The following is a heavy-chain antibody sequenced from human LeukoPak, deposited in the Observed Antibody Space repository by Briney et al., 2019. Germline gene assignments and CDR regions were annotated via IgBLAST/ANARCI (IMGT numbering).Heavy chain of an antibody. V-gene: IGHV3-7*01. Sequence: GGSLRLSCAASGFTFSSYWMSWVRRAPGKGLEWVANVKHDGSEKFYVDSVKGRFTISRDNAKNSLYLQMNSLRAEDTAVYYCARDAWKDRYFDYWGQGTLVTASS. CDR1: GFTFSSYW. J-gene: IGHJ4*02. D-gene: IGHD2-15*01. CDR2: VKHDGSEK. CDR3: ARDAWKDRYFDY.